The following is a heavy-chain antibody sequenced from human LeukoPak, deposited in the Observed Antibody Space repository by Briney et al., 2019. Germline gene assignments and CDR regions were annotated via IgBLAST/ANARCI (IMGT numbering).Heavy chain of an antibody. CDR3: ARRGLSGSCSGPTCYDAFDI. D-gene: IGHD2-15*01. Sequence: GESLKISCKGSGYRFINFWIGWVRQMPGKGLEWMGIIHPGDSDTRYSPSFQGQVTISVDKSISTAYLQFSSLKASDTAMYYCARRGLSGSCSGPTCYDAFDIWGQGIMVTVSS. V-gene: IGHV5-51*01. CDR2: IHPGDSDT. CDR1: GYRFINFW. J-gene: IGHJ3*02.